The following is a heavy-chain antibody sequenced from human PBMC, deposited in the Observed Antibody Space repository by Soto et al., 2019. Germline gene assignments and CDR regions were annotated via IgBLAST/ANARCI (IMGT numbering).Heavy chain of an antibody. V-gene: IGHV3-30-3*01. CDR2: ISDDGSNT. Sequence: QVQLVESGGGVVQPGRSLRLSCAASGFTFSSHNMHWVRQAPGKGLEWVAAISDDGSNTYYADAVKGRFTISSDNSKNTLYLPMNSLSSEDTAVHHCEREVYYDVWHGFNTRRDYFDDWGQGTLVTVSS. D-gene: IGHD3-3*01. CDR3: EREVYYDVWHGFNTRRDYFDD. J-gene: IGHJ4*02. CDR1: GFTFSSHN.